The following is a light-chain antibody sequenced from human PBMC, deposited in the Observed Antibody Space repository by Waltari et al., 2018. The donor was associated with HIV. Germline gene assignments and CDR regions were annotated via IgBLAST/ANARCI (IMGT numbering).Light chain of an antibody. CDR2: EVN. CDR1: TTDVGGYKY. Sequence: SALTQPASVSGSPGQSIPISCTGTTTDVGGYKYVSWYQQHPGYSPTLLIHEVNNRPSVVSIAFTGSKSVNTASLTIAEVQADDEADYYCTSYTSRNTRVFGTGTKVTVL. CDR3: TSYTSRNTRV. V-gene: IGLV2-14*01. J-gene: IGLJ1*01.